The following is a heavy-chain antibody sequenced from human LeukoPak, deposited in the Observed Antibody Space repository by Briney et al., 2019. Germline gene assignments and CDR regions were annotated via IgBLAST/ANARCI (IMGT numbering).Heavy chain of an antibody. CDR1: GYTFTSYD. V-gene: IGHV1-8*03. CDR2: MNPNSGNT. J-gene: IGHJ4*02. Sequence: ASVKVSCKASGYTFTSYDINWVRQATGQGLEWMGWMNPNSGNTGYAQKFQGRVTITRNTSISTAYLELSSLRSEEMAVYYCARDYYGSGRDWGQGTLVTVSS. CDR3: ARDYYGSGRD. D-gene: IGHD3-10*01.